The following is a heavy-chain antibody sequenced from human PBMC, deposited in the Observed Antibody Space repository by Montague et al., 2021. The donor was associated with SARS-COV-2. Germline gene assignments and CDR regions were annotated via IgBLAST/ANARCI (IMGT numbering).Heavy chain of an antibody. V-gene: IGHV6-1*01. CDR3: ARGADRYYFYGMDV. J-gene: IGHJ6*02. CDR1: GDSVSSNSAA. CDR2: TYYRSKWYN. D-gene: IGHD6-19*01. Sequence: WAISGDSVSSNSAAWNWIRQSPSRGLEWLGRTYYRSKWYNEYAVSVNSRITINPDTSKNQFSLQVNSVTPEDTAVYYCARGADRYYFYGMDVWGQGTTVTVSS.